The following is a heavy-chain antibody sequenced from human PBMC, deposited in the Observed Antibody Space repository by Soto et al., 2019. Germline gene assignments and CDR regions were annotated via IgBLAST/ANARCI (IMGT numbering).Heavy chain of an antibody. CDR2: IYYSGST. CDR3: ARTRVPATGYTGKTFHY. D-gene: IGHD5-12*01. Sequence: TLSLTCTVSGGSASSGSYYWSWIRQPPGKGLEWIGYIYYSGSTNYNPSLKSRVTISVDTSKNQFSLKLSSVTAADTAVYYCARTRVPATGYTGKTFHYRGPATLVTV. V-gene: IGHV4-61*01. CDR1: GGSASSGSYY. J-gene: IGHJ4*02.